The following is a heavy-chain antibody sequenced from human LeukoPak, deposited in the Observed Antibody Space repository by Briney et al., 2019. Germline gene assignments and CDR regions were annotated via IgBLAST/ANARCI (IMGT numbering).Heavy chain of an antibody. V-gene: IGHV3-21*01. Sequence: GGSLRLSCAASGFTFSTYGMNWVRQAPGKGLEWVSSISSSSSYIYYADSVKGRFTISRDNAKNSLYLQMNSLRVEDTAVYYCARYDSSGEDYWGQGTLVTVSS. CDR2: ISSSSSYI. J-gene: IGHJ4*02. D-gene: IGHD3-22*01. CDR1: GFTFSTYG. CDR3: ARYDSSGEDY.